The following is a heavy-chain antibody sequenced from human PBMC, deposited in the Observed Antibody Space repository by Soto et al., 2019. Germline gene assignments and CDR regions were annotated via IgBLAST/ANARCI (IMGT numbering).Heavy chain of an antibody. J-gene: IGHJ4*02. V-gene: IGHV1-69*13. D-gene: IGHD2-15*01. CDR2: IIPIFGTA. CDR3: AREIGYCSGGSCSRGYRYGHPGYYFYY. Sequence: ASVKVSCKASVGTFSSYAISWVRQAPGQGLEWMGGIIPIFGTANYAQKFQGRVTITADESTSTAYMELSSLRSEDTAVYYCAREIGYCSGGSCSRGYRYGHPGYYFYYWGTGTLVTVSS. CDR1: VGTFSSYA.